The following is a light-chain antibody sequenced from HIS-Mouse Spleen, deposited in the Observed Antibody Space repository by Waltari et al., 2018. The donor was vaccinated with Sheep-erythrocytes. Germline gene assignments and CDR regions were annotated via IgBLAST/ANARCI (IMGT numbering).Light chain of an antibody. Sequence: SYVLTQPPSVSVAPGKTARITCGGDNIGSKSVPWYQQKPGQAPVLVVYDDSDRPSGIPGRFSGSNSGNTATLTISRVEAGDEADYYCQVWKVFGGGTKLTVL. CDR3: QVWKV. V-gene: IGLV3-21*03. J-gene: IGLJ2*01. CDR1: NIGSKS. CDR2: DDS.